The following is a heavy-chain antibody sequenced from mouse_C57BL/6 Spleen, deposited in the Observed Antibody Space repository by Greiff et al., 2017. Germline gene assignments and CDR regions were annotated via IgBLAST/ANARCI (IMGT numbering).Heavy chain of an antibody. CDR3: ARSYYDDDVLFDY. V-gene: IGHV1-64*01. CDR1: GYTFTSYW. CDR2: IHPNSGST. Sequence: VQLQQPGAELVKPGASVKLSCKASGYTFTSYWMHWVKQRPGQGLEWIGMIHPNSGSTNYNEKFKSKATLTVDKSSSTAYMRLSSLTSEDSAVYYCARSYYDDDVLFDYWGQGTTLTVSS. J-gene: IGHJ2*01. D-gene: IGHD2-4*01.